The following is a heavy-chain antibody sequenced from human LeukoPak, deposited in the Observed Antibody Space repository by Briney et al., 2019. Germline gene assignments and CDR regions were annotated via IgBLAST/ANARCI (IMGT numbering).Heavy chain of an antibody. V-gene: IGHV1-2*02. D-gene: IGHD3-3*01. Sequence: ASVKVSCKASGYTFTSYDINWVRQATGQGLEWMGWINPNSGGTNYAQKFQGRVTMTRDTSISTAYMELSRLRSDDTAVYYCARDSPITIFGVPLYGMDVWGQGTTVTVSS. CDR1: GYTFTSYD. CDR2: INPNSGGT. CDR3: ARDSPITIFGVPLYGMDV. J-gene: IGHJ6*02.